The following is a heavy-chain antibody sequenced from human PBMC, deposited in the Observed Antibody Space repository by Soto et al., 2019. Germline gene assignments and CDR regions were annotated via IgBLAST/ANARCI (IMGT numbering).Heavy chain of an antibody. Sequence: GASVKVSCKASGFTFSHHSIHWVRQAPGQRLEWMGWINSDTGCTKYSQKFQARLTITWDSSAKTAYMELSSLQSEDTAVYYCVRGKEAGVWFDPWGQGTLVTVSS. CDR1: GFTFSHHS. D-gene: IGHD3-10*01. CDR2: INSDTGCT. V-gene: IGHV1-3*04. CDR3: VRGKEAGVWFDP. J-gene: IGHJ5*02.